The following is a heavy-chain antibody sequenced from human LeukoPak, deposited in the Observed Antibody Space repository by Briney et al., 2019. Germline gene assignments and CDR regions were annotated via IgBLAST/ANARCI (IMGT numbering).Heavy chain of an antibody. CDR2: ISHDGVTT. V-gene: IGHV3-64D*09. CDR1: GFTFSSYA. Sequence: GGSLRLSCSASGFTFSSYAMHWVRQAPGKGLEYVSAISHDGVTTYYADSVKGRFTIFRDNSKNTLYLQMSGLRAEDTAVYYCVTLAVAGYWGQGTVVTVSS. CDR3: VTLAVAGY. D-gene: IGHD6-19*01. J-gene: IGHJ4*02.